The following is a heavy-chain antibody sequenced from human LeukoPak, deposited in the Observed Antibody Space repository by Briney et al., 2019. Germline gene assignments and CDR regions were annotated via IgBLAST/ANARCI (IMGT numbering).Heavy chain of an antibody. J-gene: IGHJ1*01. V-gene: IGHV4-30-4*08. CDR1: GGSISSGDFY. Sequence: PSETLSLTXTVSGGSISSGDFYWSWIRQPPGEGLQWIGSIYSTGSTNYNPSLKSRVTISVDTSKNLFSLKLSSVTAADTAVYYCARDNYDYVWGRYRQRNPEYFQHWGQGTLVTVSS. D-gene: IGHD3-16*02. CDR2: IYSTGST. CDR3: ARDNYDYVWGRYRQRNPEYFQH.